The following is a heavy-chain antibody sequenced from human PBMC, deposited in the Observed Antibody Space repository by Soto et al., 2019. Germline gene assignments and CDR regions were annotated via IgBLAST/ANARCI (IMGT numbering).Heavy chain of an antibody. CDR1: GYSFNSYW. Sequence: GESLKISCKGSGYSFNSYWIGWVRQMPGKGLEWMGIIYPGDSDTRYSPSFQGQVTISADKSISTAYLQWSSLKASDTAMYYCARQRGYCSGGSCQYYYYYGMDVWGQGTTVTVSS. CDR3: ARQRGYCSGGSCQYYYYYGMDV. CDR2: IYPGDSDT. V-gene: IGHV5-51*01. J-gene: IGHJ6*02. D-gene: IGHD2-15*01.